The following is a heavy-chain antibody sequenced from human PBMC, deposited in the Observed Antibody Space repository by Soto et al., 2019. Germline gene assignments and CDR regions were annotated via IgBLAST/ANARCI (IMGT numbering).Heavy chain of an antibody. CDR2: IRSKAYGGTT. CDR3: TRDRELLWFGEFFGGGMDV. V-gene: IGHV3-49*05. J-gene: IGHJ6*02. D-gene: IGHD3-10*01. CDR1: GFTFGDYA. Sequence: EVQLVESGGGLVKPGRSLRLSCTASGFTFGDYAMSWFRQAPGKGLEWVGFIRSKAYGGTTEYAASVKGRFTISRDDSKSIAYLQTNSLKTEDTAVYYCTRDRELLWFGEFFGGGMDVWGQGTTVTVSS.